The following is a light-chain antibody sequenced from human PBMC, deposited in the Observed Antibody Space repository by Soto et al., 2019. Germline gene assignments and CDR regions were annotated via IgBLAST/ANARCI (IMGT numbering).Light chain of an antibody. CDR3: QTYDSAPWT. V-gene: IGKV1-27*01. J-gene: IGKJ1*01. CDR2: AAS. Sequence: DIQMTQSPSSLSASVRDRVTITCRASQGISNYLAWYQQKPGKVPKLLIYAASTLQSGVPSRFSGSGSGTEFTLTISSLQPEDVATNYCQTYDSAPWTFGQVTKVEIK. CDR1: QGISNY.